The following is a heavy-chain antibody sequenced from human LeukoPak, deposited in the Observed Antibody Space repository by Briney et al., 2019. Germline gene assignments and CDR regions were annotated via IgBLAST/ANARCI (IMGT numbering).Heavy chain of an antibody. D-gene: IGHD6-19*01. CDR1: GYSISSGYY. CDR2: IYHSGSA. Sequence: SETLSLTCTVSGYSISSGYYWGWIRQPPGKGLEWIGSIYHSGSAYYNPSLKSRVTISVDTSKNQFFLKLSSVTAADTAVYYCARQVAGTGGVYYFDYWGQGTLVTVSS. J-gene: IGHJ4*02. V-gene: IGHV4-38-2*02. CDR3: ARQVAGTGGVYYFDY.